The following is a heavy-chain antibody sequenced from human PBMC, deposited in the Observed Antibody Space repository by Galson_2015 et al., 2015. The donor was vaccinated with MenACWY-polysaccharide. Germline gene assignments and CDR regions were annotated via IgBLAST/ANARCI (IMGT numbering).Heavy chain of an antibody. Sequence: CAISGDSVSSNSAAWNWIRQSPSRGLEWLGRTYYRSKWYSDYALSVRSRITINPDTLKSQFSLQLNSVTPEDTAVYYCARHMGYSTGLRGYYYFMDVWGKGTTVTVSS. J-gene: IGHJ6*03. CDR3: ARHMGYSTGLRGYYYFMDV. CDR2: TYYRSKWYS. V-gene: IGHV6-1*01. CDR1: GDSVSSNSAA. D-gene: IGHD6-19*01.